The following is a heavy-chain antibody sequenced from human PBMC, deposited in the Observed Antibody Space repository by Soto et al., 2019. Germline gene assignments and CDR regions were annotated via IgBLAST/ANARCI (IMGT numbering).Heavy chain of an antibody. D-gene: IGHD3-22*01. J-gene: IGHJ3*02. CDR3: ARPPARYDRHPVDI. Sequence: GESLKICCKGSGYSFTIYWIGWGRQMRGKGLEWMGIIYPGDSDTRYSPSFQGQVTISADKSISTAYLQWSSLKASDTAMYYCARPPARYDRHPVDIWGQGTMVTVSS. CDR2: IYPGDSDT. V-gene: IGHV5-51*01. CDR1: GYSFTIYW.